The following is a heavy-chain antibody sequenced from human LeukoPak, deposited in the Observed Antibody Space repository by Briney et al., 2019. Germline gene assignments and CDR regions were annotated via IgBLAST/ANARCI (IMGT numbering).Heavy chain of an antibody. CDR3: AKDGAAISYYFDY. D-gene: IGHD2-2*01. Sequence: GGSLRLSCAASGFTFSSYAMSWVRQAPGKGLEWVSAISGSGGSTYYADSVKSRFTISRDNSKNTLYLQMNSLRAEDTAVYYCAKDGAAISYYFDYWGQGTLVTVSS. J-gene: IGHJ4*02. CDR2: ISGSGGST. V-gene: IGHV3-23*01. CDR1: GFTFSSYA.